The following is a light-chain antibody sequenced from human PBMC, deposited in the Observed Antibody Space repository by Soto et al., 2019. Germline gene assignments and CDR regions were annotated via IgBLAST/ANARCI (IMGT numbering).Light chain of an antibody. V-gene: IGLV2-11*01. Sequence: QYALTQPRSVSGSPGQSVTISCTGTSSDFGGYNYVSWYQQHPGKAPKLMIYDVSKRPSGVPDRFSGSKSGNTASLTISGLQAEDEADYYCCSYVGTYSYVFGTGT. CDR3: CSYVGTYSYV. CDR1: SSDFGGYNY. J-gene: IGLJ1*01. CDR2: DVS.